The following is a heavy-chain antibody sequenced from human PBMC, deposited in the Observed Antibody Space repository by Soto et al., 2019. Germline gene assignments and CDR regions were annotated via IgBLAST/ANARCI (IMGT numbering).Heavy chain of an antibody. CDR3: ATWHEREHAYDV. D-gene: IGHD1-1*01. V-gene: IGHV3-53*01. J-gene: IGHJ3*01. Sequence: DVQLVESGGGLIQPGESLRLSCAAFGFTISGKKYVAWVGQAPGKGLEWVSALYDLDGSFYAASVKGRFTTSSDSSKTTVYLQMNDLRPDDTAVYYCATWHEREHAYDVWGQGTTVTVSS. CDR2: LYDLDGS. CDR1: GFTISGKKY.